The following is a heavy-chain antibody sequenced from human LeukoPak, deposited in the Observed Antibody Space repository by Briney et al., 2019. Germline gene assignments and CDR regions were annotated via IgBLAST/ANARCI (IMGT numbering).Heavy chain of an antibody. CDR2: ISAYNGNT. Sequence: GASVKVSCKASGYTFTSYGISWVRQAPGQGLEWMGWISAYNGNTNYAQKLQGRVTMTTDTSTSTAYMELSSLRSEDTAVYYCASDGCSSTSCSYNWFDPWGQGALVTVSS. CDR1: GYTFTSYG. D-gene: IGHD2-2*01. J-gene: IGHJ5*02. CDR3: ASDGCSSTSCSYNWFDP. V-gene: IGHV1-18*01.